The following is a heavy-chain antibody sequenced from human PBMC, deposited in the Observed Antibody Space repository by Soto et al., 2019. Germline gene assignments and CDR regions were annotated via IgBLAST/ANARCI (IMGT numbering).Heavy chain of an antibody. D-gene: IGHD4-4*01. CDR2: ISYDGGHK. V-gene: IGHV3-30-3*01. CDR3: ARVKTDYSNPRGPFFSYGMDV. CDR1: EFTFSSYA. Sequence: QVQLVESGGGVVHPERSLRLSCSASEFTFSSYAMHWVRQAPGKGLEWVAGISYDGGHKFYGDSVRGRFTISRDSSKTTVFLQMNSLRPEDTAAYYCARVKTDYSNPRGPFFSYGMDVWGQGTTVTVSS. J-gene: IGHJ6*02.